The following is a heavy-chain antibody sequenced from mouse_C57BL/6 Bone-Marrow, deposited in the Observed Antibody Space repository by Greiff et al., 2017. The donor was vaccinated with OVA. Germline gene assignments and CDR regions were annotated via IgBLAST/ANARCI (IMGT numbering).Heavy chain of an antibody. V-gene: IGHV1-80*01. CDR1: GYAFSSYW. CDR2: IYPGDGDT. Sequence: QVQLQQSGAELVKPGASVKISCKASGYAFSSYWMNWVKQRPGKGLEWIGQIYPGDGDTNYNGKFKGKATLTADKSSSTAYMQLSSLTSEDSAVYFCARSDYYGSQGYWGQGTTLTVSS. CDR3: ARSDYYGSQGY. J-gene: IGHJ2*01. D-gene: IGHD1-1*01.